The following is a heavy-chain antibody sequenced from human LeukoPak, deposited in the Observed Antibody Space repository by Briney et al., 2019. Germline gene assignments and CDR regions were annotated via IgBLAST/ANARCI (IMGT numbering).Heavy chain of an antibody. V-gene: IGHV1-69*06. D-gene: IGHD2-2*01. J-gene: IGHJ6*04. Sequence: ASVKVSCKASGGTFSSYAISWVRQAPGQGLEWMGGIIPIFGTANYAQKFQGRVTITADKSTSTDYMELSSLRYEDTAVYYCARAAGPRYCSSTSCRNDYYYGMDVWGKGTTVTVSS. CDR2: IIPIFGTA. CDR1: GGTFSSYA. CDR3: ARAAGPRYCSSTSCRNDYYYGMDV.